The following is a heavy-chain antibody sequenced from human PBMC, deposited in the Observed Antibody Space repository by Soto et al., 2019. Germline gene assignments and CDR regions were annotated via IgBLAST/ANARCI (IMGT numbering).Heavy chain of an antibody. J-gene: IGHJ6*02. Sequence: SVKVSCKASGGTFSSYAISWVRQAPGQGLEWMGGIIPIFGTANYAQKFQGRVTITADESTSTAYMELSSLRSEDTAVYYCARRRYSGYDGFYYYYGMDVWGQGTTVTVSS. CDR3: ARRRYSGYDGFYYYYGMDV. D-gene: IGHD5-12*01. CDR2: IIPIFGTA. CDR1: GGTFSSYA. V-gene: IGHV1-69*13.